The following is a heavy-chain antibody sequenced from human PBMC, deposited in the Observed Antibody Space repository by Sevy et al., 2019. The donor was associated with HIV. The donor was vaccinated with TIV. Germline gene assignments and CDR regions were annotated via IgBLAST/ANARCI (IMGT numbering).Heavy chain of an antibody. V-gene: IGHV3-21*01. CDR2: IISGSSYI. Sequence: GGSLRLSCAASGFTFSNYFINWVRQAPGKGLEWVSSIISGSSYIFYADSVKGRFTISRDNAKNSLYLHMNSLRAEDTAVYYCARGDYYGSVYYFDYWGPGTLVTVSS. CDR3: ARGDYYGSVYYFDY. D-gene: IGHD3-10*01. CDR1: GFTFSNYF. J-gene: IGHJ4*02.